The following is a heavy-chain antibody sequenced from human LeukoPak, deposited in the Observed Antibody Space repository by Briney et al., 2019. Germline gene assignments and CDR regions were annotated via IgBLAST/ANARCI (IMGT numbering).Heavy chain of an antibody. CDR1: GGTFSSYA. J-gene: IGHJ6*03. CDR3: ARDPLVVPVTEASYYYMDV. D-gene: IGHD2-2*01. Sequence: SVKVSCKASGGTFSSYAISWVRQAPGQGLEWMGGIIPIFGTANYAQKFQGRVTITADESTSTAYMKLSSLRSEDTAVYYCARDPLVVPVTEASYYYMDVWGKGTTVTVSS. CDR2: IIPIFGTA. V-gene: IGHV1-69*01.